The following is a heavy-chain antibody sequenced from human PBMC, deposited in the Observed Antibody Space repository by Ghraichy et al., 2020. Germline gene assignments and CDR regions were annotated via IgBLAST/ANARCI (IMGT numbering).Heavy chain of an antibody. J-gene: IGHJ3*02. CDR3: ARNLGYCSSTSCYTVGFHAFDI. V-gene: IGHV4-59*01. CDR2: IYYSGST. D-gene: IGHD2-2*02. CDR1: GGSISSYY. Sequence: SETLSLTCTVSGGSISSYYWSWIRQPPGKGLEWIGYIYYSGSTNYNPSLKSRVTISVDTSKNQFSLKLSSVTAADTAVYYCARNLGYCSSTSCYTVGFHAFDIWGQGTMVTVSS.